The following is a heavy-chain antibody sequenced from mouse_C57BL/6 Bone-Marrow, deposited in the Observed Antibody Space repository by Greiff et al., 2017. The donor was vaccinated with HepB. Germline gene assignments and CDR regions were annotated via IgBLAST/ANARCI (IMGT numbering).Heavy chain of an antibody. J-gene: IGHJ2*01. V-gene: IGHV2-2*01. CDR1: GFSFTNYG. CDR3: SRMAYSSNSNCFDY. CDR2: IWSGGSP. D-gene: IGHD2-5*01. Sequence: VQLQQSGPGLVQPSQSLSITCTVSGFSFTNYGVHWVRQSPGKGLEWLGAIWSGGSPDYNAAFISRLSISKDNSESQVFFKLNSLRADDTAIFYCSRMAYSSNSNCFDYGGQGTTLPVSS.